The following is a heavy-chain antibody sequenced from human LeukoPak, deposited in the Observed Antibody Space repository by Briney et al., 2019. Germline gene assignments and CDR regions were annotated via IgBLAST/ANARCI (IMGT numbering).Heavy chain of an antibody. J-gene: IGHJ4*02. V-gene: IGHV1-2*06. Sequence: ASVKVSCKASGYTFTGYYMHWVRQAPGQGLEWMGRINPNSGGTNYAQKFQGRVTMTRDTSIGTAYMELSRLRSDDTAVYYCARDLPVYYYDSSGYLSDYWGQGTLVTVSS. CDR2: INPNSGGT. D-gene: IGHD3-22*01. CDR3: ARDLPVYYYDSSGYLSDY. CDR1: GYTFTGYY.